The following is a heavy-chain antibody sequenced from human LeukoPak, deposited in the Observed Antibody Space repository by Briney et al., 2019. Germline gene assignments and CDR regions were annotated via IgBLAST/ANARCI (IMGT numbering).Heavy chain of an antibody. CDR2: ISGTGGST. Sequence: GGSLRLSCAASGFTFSSSAMNWVRQAPGKGLEWVSTISGTGGSTYYADSVRGRFTISRDNSKNTLYLQMNSLRAEDTAVYYCANDPGGENYWGQGTLVTVSS. V-gene: IGHV3-23*01. D-gene: IGHD2-8*02. CDR1: GFTFSSSA. CDR3: ANDPGGENY. J-gene: IGHJ4*02.